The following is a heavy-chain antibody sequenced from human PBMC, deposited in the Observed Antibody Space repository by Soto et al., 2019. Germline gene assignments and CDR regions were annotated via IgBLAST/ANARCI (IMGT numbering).Heavy chain of an antibody. D-gene: IGHD4-4*01. Sequence: EVQLVQSGGGFVQPGGSLRLSCVGSGFTFTDFYMNWVRQAPGKGLEWVANIRPDGSETNYVESVKGRFTTSRDNAKNSLFLQMNSLRADDTAVYYCAGWGGHDYNYWGQGILVTVSS. V-gene: IGHV3-7*03. CDR1: GFTFTDFY. CDR2: IRPDGSET. J-gene: IGHJ4*02. CDR3: AGWGGHDYNY.